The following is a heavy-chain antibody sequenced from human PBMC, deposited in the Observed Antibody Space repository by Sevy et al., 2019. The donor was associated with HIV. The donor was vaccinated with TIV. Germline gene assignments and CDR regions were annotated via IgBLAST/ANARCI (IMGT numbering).Heavy chain of an antibody. V-gene: IGHV3-33*01. CDR3: ARDTYSSSSYFDY. J-gene: IGHJ4*02. D-gene: IGHD6-6*01. Sequence: GGSLRLSCAASGFTFSSYGMHWVRQAPGKGLEWVAFIWYDGSNKYYADSVKGRFTISRDNSKNTLYLQMNSLRAEDTAVYYCARDTYSSSSYFDYWGQGTLVTVSS. CDR1: GFTFSSYG. CDR2: IWYDGSNK.